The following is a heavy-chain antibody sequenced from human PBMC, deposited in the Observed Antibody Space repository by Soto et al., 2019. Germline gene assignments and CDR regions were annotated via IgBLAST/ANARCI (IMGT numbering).Heavy chain of an antibody. D-gene: IGHD3-3*02. CDR1: GFTFSNYA. CDR3: AKDSISRNGIHAPFDI. CDR2: IGGAGCCT. Sequence: EVQLLESGGGLVQPGGSLIISCAASGFTFSNYAMSWVRQAPGKGLEWVSVIGGAGCCTYYANSVKGRFTVSRDDSKKTLYLQMDSLRAEDTAVYYCAKDSISRNGIHAPFDIWGPGTRVTVSS. V-gene: IGHV3-23*01. J-gene: IGHJ3*02.